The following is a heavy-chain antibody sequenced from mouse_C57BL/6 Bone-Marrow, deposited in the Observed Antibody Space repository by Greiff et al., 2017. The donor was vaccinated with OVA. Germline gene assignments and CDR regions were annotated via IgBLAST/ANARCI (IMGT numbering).Heavy chain of an antibody. Sequence: QVQLQQSGAELVRPGTSVKMSCKASGYTFTNYWIGWAKQRPGHGLEWIGDIYPGGGYTNYNEKFKGKATLTADKSSSTAYMQFSSLTSEDSAIYYCSTTVVENYYAIDYWGQGTSVTVSS. V-gene: IGHV1-63*01. CDR2: IYPGGGYT. D-gene: IGHD1-1*01. J-gene: IGHJ4*01. CDR1: GYTFTNYW. CDR3: STTVVENYYAIDY.